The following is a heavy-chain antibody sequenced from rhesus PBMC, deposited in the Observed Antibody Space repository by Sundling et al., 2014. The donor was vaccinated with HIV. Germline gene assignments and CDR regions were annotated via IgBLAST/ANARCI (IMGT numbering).Heavy chain of an antibody. CDR2: ISGSSGSP. Sequence: QVQLQESGPGLVKPSETLSLTCAVSGGSFSGYYWAWIRQTPGKGLEWIGYISGSSGSPEYNPSLKTRVTISTDTSKNQFSLKVSSVTAADTAVYYCARDYASFDFWGQGVLVTVSS. V-gene: IGHV4-165*01. CDR3: ARDYASFDF. CDR1: GGSFSGYY. J-gene: IGHJ4*01. D-gene: IGHD2-2*01.